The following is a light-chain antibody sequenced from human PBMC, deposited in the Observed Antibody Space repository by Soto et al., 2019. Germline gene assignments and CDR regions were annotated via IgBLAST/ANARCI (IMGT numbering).Light chain of an antibody. J-gene: IGKJ4*01. CDR3: HQYDSSPLT. CDR2: GAS. V-gene: IGKV3-20*01. Sequence: EIVLTQSAGILSLSPGERATLSYRASQSVSSSYLAWYQQKPGQAPRLLIYGASSRATGIPDRFSGSGSGTDFTLTISRLEPEDFAVYYCHQYDSSPLTFGGGTKVEIK. CDR1: QSVSSSY.